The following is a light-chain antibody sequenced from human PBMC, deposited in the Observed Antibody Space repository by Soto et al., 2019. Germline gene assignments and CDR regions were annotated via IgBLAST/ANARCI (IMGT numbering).Light chain of an antibody. CDR1: QSISRW. CDR3: QQYENYWT. V-gene: IGKV1-5*01. CDR2: DAS. J-gene: IGKJ1*01. Sequence: DIQMAQSPSTLSASVGDRVTITCRASQSISRWLAWYQQKPGRAPNLLIYDASNLESGVPSRFSGSGSGTEFTLTISNLQPDDFATYYCQQYENYWTFGQGTKVDIK.